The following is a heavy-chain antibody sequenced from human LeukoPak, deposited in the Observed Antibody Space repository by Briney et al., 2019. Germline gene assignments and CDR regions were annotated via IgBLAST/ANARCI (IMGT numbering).Heavy chain of an antibody. CDR2: IYYSGTT. V-gene: IGHV4-31*03. CDR1: GGSIRSGGFY. D-gene: IGHD5-18*01. J-gene: IGHJ4*02. CDR3: ARGPTDRYSYGRFDN. Sequence: SETLSLTCTVSGGSIRSGGFYWSWIRQHPGQGLEWRGYIYYSGTTYYNPSLNSRVTFSVDTCNNQFSLKLNPLTDAHTALYVCARGPTDRYSYGRFDNWGQGTLVTVSS.